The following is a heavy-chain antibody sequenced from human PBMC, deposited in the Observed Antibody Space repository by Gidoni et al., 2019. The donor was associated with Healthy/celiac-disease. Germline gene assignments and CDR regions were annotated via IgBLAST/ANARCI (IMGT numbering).Heavy chain of an antibody. CDR2: ISGSGGST. V-gene: IGHV3-23*01. CDR1: GFTFSSYA. Sequence: EVQLLESGGGLVQPGGYLRLSCAASGFTFSSYAMSWVRQAPGKGLEWVSAISGSGGSTYYADSVKGRFTISRDNSKNTLYLQMNSLRAEDTAVYYCAKDHDSGSSLPNDYWGQGTLVTVSS. CDR3: AKDHDSGSSLPNDY. D-gene: IGHD1-26*01. J-gene: IGHJ4*02.